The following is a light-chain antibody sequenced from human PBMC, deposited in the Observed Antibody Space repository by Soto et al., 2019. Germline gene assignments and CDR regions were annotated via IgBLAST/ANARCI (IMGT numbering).Light chain of an antibody. Sequence: DIQMTQPPSSVAASIGDTVTITCRASQDISTLLAWYQQKPGKAPKLLIYGASTLESGVPSWFSGRGSGTDFTLTISSLQPEDFATYFCQQADSFPRTFGGGTKVDIK. CDR1: QDISTL. CDR3: QQADSFPRT. CDR2: GAS. J-gene: IGKJ4*01. V-gene: IGKV1D-12*01.